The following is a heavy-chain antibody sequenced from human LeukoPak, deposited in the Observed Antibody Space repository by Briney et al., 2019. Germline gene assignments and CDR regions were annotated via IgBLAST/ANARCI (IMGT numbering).Heavy chain of an antibody. D-gene: IGHD1-1*01. CDR2: IDAGNGNT. J-gene: IGHJ6*03. CDR1: GYTFTSYT. Sequence: GASVKVSCKASGYTFTSYTLHWVRQAPGQRLEWMGWIDAGNGNTKYSQGFQGRVTITRDTSANTAYMELNRLRSDDTAVYYCARDKQLDWAHYYYYYMDVWGKGTTVTVSS. CDR3: ARDKQLDWAHYYYYYMDV. V-gene: IGHV1-3*01.